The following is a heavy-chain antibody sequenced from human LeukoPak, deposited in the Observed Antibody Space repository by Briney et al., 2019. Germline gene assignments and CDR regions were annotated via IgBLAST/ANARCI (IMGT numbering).Heavy chain of an antibody. D-gene: IGHD6-19*01. V-gene: IGHV1-69*06. CDR1: GGTFSSYA. CDR2: IIPIFGTA. J-gene: IGHJ3*02. CDR3: ARVIAVAQAFDI. Sequence: WASVKVSCKASGGTFSSYAISWVRQAPGQGLEWMGGIIPIFGTANYAQKFQGRVTITADKSTSTAYMELSSLRSEDTAVYYRARVIAVAQAFDIWGQGTMVTVSS.